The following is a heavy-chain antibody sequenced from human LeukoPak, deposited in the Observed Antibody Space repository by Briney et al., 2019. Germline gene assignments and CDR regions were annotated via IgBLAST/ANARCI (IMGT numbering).Heavy chain of an antibody. Sequence: ASVKVSCKASGYTFTTYYMHWVRQAPGQELEWMGIINPSGGYTNYVQKFQGRVTLTRDTSTSTVYMELSSLRSEDTAVYYCARETIFGVAYMDVWGKGTTVTVSS. CDR2: INPSGGYT. V-gene: IGHV1-46*01. CDR3: ARETIFGVAYMDV. CDR1: GYTFTTYY. D-gene: IGHD3-3*01. J-gene: IGHJ6*04.